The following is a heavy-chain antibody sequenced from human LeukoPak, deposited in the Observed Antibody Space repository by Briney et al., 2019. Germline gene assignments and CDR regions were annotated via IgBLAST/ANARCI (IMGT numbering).Heavy chain of an antibody. CDR2: INPSGAST. Sequence: ASVKVSCKASGYTFTSYYMHWVRQAPGQGLEWMGIINPSGASTNYAQKFQGRVTMTRDTSTSTVYMELSSLRSEDTAVYYCARGAWPVAYYDSSGQLHYFDYWGQGTLVTVSS. V-gene: IGHV1-46*01. CDR3: ARGAWPVAYYDSSGQLHYFDY. CDR1: GYTFTSYY. J-gene: IGHJ4*02. D-gene: IGHD3-22*01.